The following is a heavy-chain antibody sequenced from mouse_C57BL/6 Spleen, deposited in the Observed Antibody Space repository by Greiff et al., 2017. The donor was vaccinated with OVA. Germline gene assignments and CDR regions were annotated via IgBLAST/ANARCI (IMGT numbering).Heavy chain of an antibody. D-gene: IGHD1-1*02. Sequence: VQVVESGAELARPGASVKLSCKASGYTFTSYGISWVKQRTGQGLEWIGEIYPRSGNTYYNEKFKGKATLTADKSSSTAYMELRSLTSEDSAVYFCARLWEAWFAYWGQGTLVTVSA. V-gene: IGHV1-81*01. CDR2: IYPRSGNT. J-gene: IGHJ3*01. CDR3: ARLWEAWFAY. CDR1: GYTFTSYG.